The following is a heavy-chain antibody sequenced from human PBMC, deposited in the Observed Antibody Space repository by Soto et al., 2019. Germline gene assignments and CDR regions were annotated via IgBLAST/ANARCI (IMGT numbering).Heavy chain of an antibody. Sequence: QVQLVQSGAEVKKPGSSVKVSCKASGGTFSSYAISWVRQAPGQGLEWMGGIIRIFGTANYAQKFQGRVTITADEATSTAYMEPSSLRSEDTAVYYCARGIAGTVSYYYGMDVWGQGTTVTVSS. J-gene: IGHJ6*02. CDR1: GGTFSSYA. V-gene: IGHV1-69*12. D-gene: IGHD1-20*01. CDR3: ARGIAGTVSYYYGMDV. CDR2: IIRIFGTA.